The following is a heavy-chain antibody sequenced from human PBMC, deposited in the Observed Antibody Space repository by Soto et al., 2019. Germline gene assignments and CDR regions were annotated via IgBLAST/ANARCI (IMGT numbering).Heavy chain of an antibody. CDR3: ARYNSYAIDY. CDR1: GPSISSYY. CDR2: IHYSGTT. V-gene: IGHV4-59*01. J-gene: IGHJ4*02. Sequence: WETLSLTCTVSGPSISSYYWSWIRQPPGKGLEWIANIHYSGTTNYNPSLASRVTLSVDTSKNQFSLKMTSVTAADRAMYFCARYNSYAIDYWGRGTLV. D-gene: IGHD2-8*01.